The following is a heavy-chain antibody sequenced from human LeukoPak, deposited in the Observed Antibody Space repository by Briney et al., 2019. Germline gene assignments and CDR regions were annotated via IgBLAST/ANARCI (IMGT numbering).Heavy chain of an antibody. V-gene: IGHV3-21*01. CDR2: ISSSSSYI. CDR3: ARDGSCSSTSCYPDY. Sequence: PGGSLRLSCAASGFTFSSYTMNWVRRAPGKGLEWVSSISSSSSYIYYADSVKGRFTTSRDNANNSLYLQMNSLRAEDTALYYCARDGSCSSTSCYPDYWGQGTLVTASS. CDR1: GFTFSSYT. J-gene: IGHJ4*02. D-gene: IGHD2-2*01.